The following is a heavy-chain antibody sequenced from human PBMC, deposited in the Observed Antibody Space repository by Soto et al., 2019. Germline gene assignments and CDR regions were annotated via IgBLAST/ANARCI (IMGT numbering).Heavy chain of an antibody. CDR3: TTRSSTSCYQCSRYAFDI. V-gene: IGHV3-15*01. Sequence: PGGSLRLSCAASGFTFSNAWMSWVRQAPGKGLEWVGRIKSKTDGGTTDYAAPVKGRFTISRDDSKNTLYLQMNSLKTEDTAVYYCTTRSSTSCYQCSRYAFDIWGQGTMVTVSS. J-gene: IGHJ3*02. CDR1: GFTFSNAW. CDR2: IKSKTDGGTT. D-gene: IGHD2-2*01.